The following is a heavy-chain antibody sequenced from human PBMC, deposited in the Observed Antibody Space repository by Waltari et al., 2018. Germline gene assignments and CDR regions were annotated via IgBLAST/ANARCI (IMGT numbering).Heavy chain of an antibody. Sequence: QVQLQESGPGLVKPSETLSLTCPVPGGSLSSYYWSWIRQPPGKGLEWIGYIYYSGSTNYNPSLKSRVTISVDTSKNQFSLKLSSVTAADTAVYYCARVGAPKDAFDIWGQGTMVTVSS. CDR3: ARVGAPKDAFDI. J-gene: IGHJ3*02. CDR1: GGSLSSYY. CDR2: IYYSGST. V-gene: IGHV4-59*01.